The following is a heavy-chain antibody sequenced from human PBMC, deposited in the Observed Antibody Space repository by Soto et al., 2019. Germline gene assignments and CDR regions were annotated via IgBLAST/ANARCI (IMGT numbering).Heavy chain of an antibody. CDR1: GFTFSSYG. CDR3: ARDVEQGLVRAGGEGLLLDY. CDR2: IWYDGSNK. J-gene: IGHJ4*02. D-gene: IGHD6-19*01. V-gene: IGHV3-33*01. Sequence: QVQLVESGGGVVQPGRSLRLSCAASGFTFSSYGMHWVRQAPGKGLEWVAVIWYDGSNKYYADSVKGRFTISSDNSKNPLYRQMNSLSAEDTAVYYCARDVEQGLVRAGGEGLLLDYWGQGTLVTVAS.